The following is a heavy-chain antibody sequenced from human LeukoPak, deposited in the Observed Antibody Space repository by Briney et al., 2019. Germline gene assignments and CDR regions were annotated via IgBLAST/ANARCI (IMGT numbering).Heavy chain of an antibody. J-gene: IGHJ4*02. CDR3: AREVSVPSGGACGGACYWARPFDY. CDR1: GFTLSTYW. V-gene: IGHV3-74*01. D-gene: IGHD2-21*02. Sequence: GGSLRLSCAASGFTLSTYWMHWVRQGPGKGLVWVSCINSDGSRTTYADSVKGRFTISRDTAKKTLFLQMNSLRAEDTAVYYCAREVSVPSGGACGGACYWARPFDYWGQGTLVSVSS. CDR2: INSDGSRT.